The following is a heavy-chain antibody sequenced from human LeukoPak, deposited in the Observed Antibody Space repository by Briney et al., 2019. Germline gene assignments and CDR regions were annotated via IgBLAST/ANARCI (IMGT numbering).Heavy chain of an antibody. CDR1: GGSISSYY. J-gene: IGHJ5*02. Sequence: PSETLSLTCIVSGGSISSYYWSWIRQPPGKGLEWIRYVYYTGSTDYNPSLKSRVTISVDTSKNQFFLKLSSVTAADTAVYYCARHAHPYVWGSYRDTNWFDPWGQGTLVTVSS. D-gene: IGHD3-16*02. V-gene: IGHV4-59*13. CDR2: VYYTGST. CDR3: ARHAHPYVWGSYRDTNWFDP.